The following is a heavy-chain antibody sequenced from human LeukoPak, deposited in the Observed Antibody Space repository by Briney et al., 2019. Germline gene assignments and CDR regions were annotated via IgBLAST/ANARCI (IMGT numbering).Heavy chain of an antibody. D-gene: IGHD6-19*01. CDR3: ARVGSGSFDY. CDR2: IYKSGNT. J-gene: IGHJ4*02. V-gene: IGHV4-59*01. CDR1: GGSISTYY. Sequence: SETLSLTCTVSGGSISTYYWSWIRQPPGKGLEWIGYIYKSGNTNCSPSLKSRVTISVDPYKNQFSLKPSSVTAADTAVYFCARVGSGSFDYWGQGTLVTVSS.